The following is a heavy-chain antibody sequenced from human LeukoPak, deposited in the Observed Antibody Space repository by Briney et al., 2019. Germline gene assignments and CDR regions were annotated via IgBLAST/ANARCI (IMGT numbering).Heavy chain of an antibody. CDR2: IYSGGST. Sequence: VGSLRLSCAASGFTVSSNYMSWVRQAPGKGLEWVSLIYSGGSTYYADSVKGRFTISRDNSKNTLYLQMNSLRAEDTAVYYCARGAGSGSDHDAFDIWGQGTMVTVSS. V-gene: IGHV3-66*01. D-gene: IGHD5-12*01. CDR1: GFTVSSNY. CDR3: ARGAGSGSDHDAFDI. J-gene: IGHJ3*02.